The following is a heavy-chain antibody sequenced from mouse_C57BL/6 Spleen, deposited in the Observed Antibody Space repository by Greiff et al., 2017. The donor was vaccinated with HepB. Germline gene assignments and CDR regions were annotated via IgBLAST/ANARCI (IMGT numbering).Heavy chain of an antibody. CDR3: VNGKGYFDV. V-gene: IGHV3-6*01. D-gene: IGHD1-1*01. Sequence: EVQLQESGPGLVKPSQSLSLTCSVTGYSITSGYYWNWIRQFPGNKLEWLGYISYDGSNNYNPSLKNRISITRDTSKNQFFLKLNSVTTEDTATYYCVNGKGYFDVWGTGTTVTVSS. J-gene: IGHJ1*03. CDR1: GYSITSGYY. CDR2: ISYDGSN.